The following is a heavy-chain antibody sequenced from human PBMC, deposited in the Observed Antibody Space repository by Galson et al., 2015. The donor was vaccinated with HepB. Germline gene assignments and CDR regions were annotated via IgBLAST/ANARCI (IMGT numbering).Heavy chain of an antibody. D-gene: IGHD2-2*01. V-gene: IGHV1-2*02. CDR2: INPNSGGT. CDR1: GYTFTGDY. J-gene: IGHJ3*02. Sequence: SVKVSCKASGYTFTGDYMHWVRQAPGQGLEWMGWINPNSGGTNYAQKFQGRVTMTRDTSISTAYMELSRLGSDDTAVYYCARDLYCSSTSCYASNDAFDIWGQGTMVTVSS. CDR3: ARDLYCSSTSCYASNDAFDI.